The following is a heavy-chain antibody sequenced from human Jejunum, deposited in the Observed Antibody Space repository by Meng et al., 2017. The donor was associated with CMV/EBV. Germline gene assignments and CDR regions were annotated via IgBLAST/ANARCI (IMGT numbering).Heavy chain of an antibody. CDR2: SRNKANSYTT. Sequence: VQLVESGGGLVQPGGSLRLSCAVSGFTFSDHYMDWVRQAPGKGLEWVGRSRNKANSYTTEYAASVKGRFTISRDGSKNSLYLQMISLKIEDTAVYFCARSPTGFPPFDYWGQGTLVTVSS. V-gene: IGHV3-72*01. D-gene: IGHD1-14*01. CDR3: ARSPTGFPPFDY. J-gene: IGHJ4*02. CDR1: GFTFSDHY.